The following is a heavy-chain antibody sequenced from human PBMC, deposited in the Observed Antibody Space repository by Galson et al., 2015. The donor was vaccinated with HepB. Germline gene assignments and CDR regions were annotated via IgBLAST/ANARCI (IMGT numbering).Heavy chain of an antibody. CDR3: ATNRGPDYGYWYFDL. CDR1: GYTLTELS. D-gene: IGHD4-17*01. CDR2: FDPEDGET. J-gene: IGHJ2*01. V-gene: IGHV1-24*01. Sequence: SVKVSCKVSGYTLTELSMHWVRQAPGKGLEWMGGFDPEDGETIYAQKFQGRVTMTEDTSTDTAYMELSSLRSEDTAVYYRATNRGPDYGYWYFDLWGRGTTVTVSS.